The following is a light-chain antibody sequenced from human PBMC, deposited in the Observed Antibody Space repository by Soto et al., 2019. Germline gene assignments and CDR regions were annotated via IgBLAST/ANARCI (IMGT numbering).Light chain of an antibody. V-gene: IGKV1-13*02. CDR1: QGISSA. Sequence: AIQLTQSPSSLSASVGDRVTITCRASQGISSALAWYQQKPGKAPKLLIYDASSLEGGVPSRFRGSGSGTDFTLTISSRKPEDCATYYCQKFNIYLPPFGPGPKWISN. CDR3: QKFNIYLPP. CDR2: DAS. J-gene: IGKJ3*01.